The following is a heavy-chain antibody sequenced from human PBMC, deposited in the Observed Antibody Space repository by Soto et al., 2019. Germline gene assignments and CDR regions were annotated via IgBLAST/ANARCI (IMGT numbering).Heavy chain of an antibody. J-gene: IGHJ4*02. CDR3: AKDRMGAGVRGYFDY. Sequence: QVQLVESGGGVVQPGTSLRLSCAGSGFTFSSYGMDWVRQAPGKGLAWVAGISYYGSNKYYADSVKGRFTISRDNSKNTLYLQMSSLRADDTAVYYCAKDRMGAGVRGYFDYWGQGTLVTVSS. CDR1: GFTFSSYG. V-gene: IGHV3-30*18. D-gene: IGHD3-10*01. CDR2: ISYYGSNK.